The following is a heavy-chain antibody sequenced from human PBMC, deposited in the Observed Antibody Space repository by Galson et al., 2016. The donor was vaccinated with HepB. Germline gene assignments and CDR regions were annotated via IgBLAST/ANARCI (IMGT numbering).Heavy chain of an antibody. D-gene: IGHD3-3*01. J-gene: IGHJ6*02. Sequence: SVKVSCKASGYSFVGFGLTWVRQAPGQGLEWMGGINPIFRTPSYAQKFQGRVTITADESTSTTSMELSSLRSDDTAVYYCARARLTIFGVISAYYYAMDVWGQGTTVTVSS. CDR2: INPIFRTP. CDR3: ARARLTIFGVISAYYYAMDV. CDR1: GYSFVGFG. V-gene: IGHV1-69*13.